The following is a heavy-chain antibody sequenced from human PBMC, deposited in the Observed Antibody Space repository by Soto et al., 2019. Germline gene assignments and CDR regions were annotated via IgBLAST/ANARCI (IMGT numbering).Heavy chain of an antibody. CDR3: ARDQYDFRSGSYYYAMEV. J-gene: IGHJ6*02. CDR1: GGSVSSESHY. CDR2: IYYTGST. D-gene: IGHD3-3*01. V-gene: IGHV4-61*01. Sequence: QVQLQESGPGLVKPSETLSLTCTVSGGSVSSESHYWSWIRQTPGKGLEWIGYIYYTGSTNYNTSLNGRVTKSVDTSRDQMSLRLRSVTRADTAVYYCARDQYDFRSGSYYYAMEVWGQGTQVTVSS.